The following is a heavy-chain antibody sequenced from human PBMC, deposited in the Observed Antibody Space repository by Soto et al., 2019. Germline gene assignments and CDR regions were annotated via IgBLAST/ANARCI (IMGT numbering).Heavy chain of an antibody. Sequence: QVQLQESGPGLVKPSETLSLTCTVSGGSISNYWSWIRQPPGKGLEWIGYIYYSGSTNYNPSLKTXAXIXXDTAKNQFSLKLSSVTAADTAVYYCARAYGYYFDYWGQGTLVTVSS. CDR3: ARAYGYYFDY. D-gene: IGHD4-17*01. CDR2: IYYSGST. J-gene: IGHJ4*02. V-gene: IGHV4-59*01. CDR1: GGSISNY.